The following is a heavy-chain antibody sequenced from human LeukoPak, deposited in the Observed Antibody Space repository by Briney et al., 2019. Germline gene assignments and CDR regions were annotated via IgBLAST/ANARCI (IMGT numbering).Heavy chain of an antibody. CDR2: ISYDGGHK. Sequence: GGSLGLSCAASGFTFSSYGMHWVRQAPGKGLEWVAVISYDGGHKYYADSVKGRFTISRDNSKNTLYLQMNSLRAEDTAVYYCAKGQRRHVDIVATTPFDYWGQGTLVTVSS. J-gene: IGHJ4*02. D-gene: IGHD5-12*01. CDR1: GFTFSSYG. CDR3: AKGQRRHVDIVATTPFDY. V-gene: IGHV3-30*18.